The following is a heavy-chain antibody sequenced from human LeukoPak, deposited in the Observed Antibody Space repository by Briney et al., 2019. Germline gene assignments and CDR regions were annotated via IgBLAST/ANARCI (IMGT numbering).Heavy chain of an antibody. J-gene: IGHJ5*02. Sequence: GGSLRLSCAASGFTFSSYAMSWVRQAPGKGLEWVSSISGSGGRTYYADSVKGRFTISRDNSKNTLYLQMNSLRAEDTAVYYCTKGPYYYDSSGYSRRWFDPWGQGTLVTVSS. D-gene: IGHD3-22*01. CDR2: ISGSGGRT. CDR1: GFTFSSYA. V-gene: IGHV3-23*01. CDR3: TKGPYYYDSSGYSRRWFDP.